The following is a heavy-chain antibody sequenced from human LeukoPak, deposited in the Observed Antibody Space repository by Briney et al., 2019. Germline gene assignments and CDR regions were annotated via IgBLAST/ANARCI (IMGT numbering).Heavy chain of an antibody. CDR2: FDPEDGET. CDR3: ASDMIVPAAIVGYYGMDV. CDR1: GYTLTELS. Sequence: ASVKVSCKVSGYTLTELSMHWVRQAPGKGLEWMGGFDPEDGETIYAQKFQGRVTMTEDTSTDTAYMELGSLRSEDTAVYYCASDMIVPAAIVGYYGMDVWGQGTTVTVSS. D-gene: IGHD2-2*02. J-gene: IGHJ6*02. V-gene: IGHV1-24*01.